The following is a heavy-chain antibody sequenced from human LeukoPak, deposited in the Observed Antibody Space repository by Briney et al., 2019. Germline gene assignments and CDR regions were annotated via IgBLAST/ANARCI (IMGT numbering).Heavy chain of an antibody. CDR3: AKEGSRFGELLDDY. CDR1: GFTFSSYA. CDR2: ISGSGSST. Sequence: GGSLRLSCAASGFTFSSYAMSWVRQAPGKGLEWVSAISGSGSSTYYADSVKGRFTISRDNSKNTLYLQMDSLRAEDTAVYYCAKEGSRFGELLDDYWGQGTLVTVSS. D-gene: IGHD3-10*01. J-gene: IGHJ4*02. V-gene: IGHV3-23*01.